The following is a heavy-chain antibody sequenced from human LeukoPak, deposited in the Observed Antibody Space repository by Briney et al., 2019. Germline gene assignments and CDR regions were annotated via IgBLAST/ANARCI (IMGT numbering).Heavy chain of an antibody. CDR3: ARERRAAAGWFDP. CDR2: ISDSGSRT. CDR1: GFTFSDYA. V-gene: IGHV3-23*01. D-gene: IGHD6-13*01. J-gene: IGHJ5*02. Sequence: GGSLRLSCAASGFTFSDYAMSWVCQAPGKGLEWVSSISDSGSRTYYADSVTGRFTISRDNSKSTLYLQMNSLRAEDTAVYYCARERRAAAGWFDPWGQGTLVTVSS.